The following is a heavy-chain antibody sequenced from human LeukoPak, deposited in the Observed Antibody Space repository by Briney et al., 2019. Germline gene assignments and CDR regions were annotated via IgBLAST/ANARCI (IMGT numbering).Heavy chain of an antibody. J-gene: IGHJ4*02. Sequence: GGSLRLSCAASGFTFSGSAMHWVRQASGKGLEWVGRIRSKANSYATAYAASVKGRFTISRDDSKNTAYLQMNSLKTEATAVYYCTSFPRGGSYYCDYWGQGTLVTVSS. D-gene: IGHD1-26*01. V-gene: IGHV3-73*01. CDR2: IRSKANSYAT. CDR3: TSFPRGGSYYCDY. CDR1: GFTFSGSA.